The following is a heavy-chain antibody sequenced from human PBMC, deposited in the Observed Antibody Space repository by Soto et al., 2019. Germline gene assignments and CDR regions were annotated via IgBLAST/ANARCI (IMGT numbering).Heavy chain of an antibody. CDR3: AKDPSGYTDGYYYYDYRDV. V-gene: IGHV3-23*01. CDR1: GFSFSSYA. CDR2: ISGTGRST. J-gene: IGHJ6*03. Sequence: EVQLLESGGGLVQPGGSLRLSCAASGFSFSSYAMSWVRQAPGKGLEWVSTISGTGRSTYYADSVKGRFTISRDNSKNTLYLQVDSRRAEDTAVDYCAKDPSGYTDGYYYYDYRDVWGKGTTVTVSS. D-gene: IGHD6-25*01.